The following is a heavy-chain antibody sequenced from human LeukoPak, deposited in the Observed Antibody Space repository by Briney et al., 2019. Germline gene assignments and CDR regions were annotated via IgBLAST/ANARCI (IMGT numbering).Heavy chain of an antibody. J-gene: IGHJ4*02. D-gene: IGHD6-19*01. V-gene: IGHV4-39*07. CDR3: ARESIAVAGTFNY. Sequence: PSETLSLTCSVSGGSISSRPYNWGWIRQPPGKGLEWIGNIYYSGSTYYNPSLKSRVTMSVDTSKNQFSLKLSSVTAADTAVYYCARESIAVAGTFNYWGQGTLVTVSS. CDR2: IYYSGST. CDR1: GGSISSRPYN.